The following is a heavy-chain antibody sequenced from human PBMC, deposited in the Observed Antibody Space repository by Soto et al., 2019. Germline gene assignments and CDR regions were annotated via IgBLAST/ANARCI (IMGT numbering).Heavy chain of an antibody. J-gene: IGHJ5*02. CDR1: GYSISSGYH. CDR2: VHYSGNT. V-gene: IGHV4-38-2*02. Sequence: SETLSLTCTVSGYSISSGYHWAWIRQPPGKGLEWLGSVHYSGNTYYNPSLKSRLTISVDKSKNQFSLNLSSVTAADTAVYYCARQDRVVAEGRWFDPWGQGTLVTVSS. CDR3: ARQDRVVAEGRWFDP. D-gene: IGHD2-15*01.